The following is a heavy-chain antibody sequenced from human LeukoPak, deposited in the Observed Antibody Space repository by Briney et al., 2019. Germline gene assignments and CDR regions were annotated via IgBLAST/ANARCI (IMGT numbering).Heavy chain of an antibody. D-gene: IGHD3-10*01. V-gene: IGHV3-30*02. CDR1: GFTFSSYG. J-gene: IGHJ4*02. Sequence: GRSLRLSCAASGFTFSSYGMHWVRQAPGKGLEWVAFIRYDGSNKYYADSVKGRFTISRDNSKNTLYLQMNSLRAEDTAVYYCAKDEMVRGVTTPFDYWGQGTLVTVSS. CDR2: IRYDGSNK. CDR3: AKDEMVRGVTTPFDY.